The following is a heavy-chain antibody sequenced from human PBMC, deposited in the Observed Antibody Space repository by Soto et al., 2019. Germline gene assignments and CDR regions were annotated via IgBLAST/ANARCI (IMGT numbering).Heavy chain of an antibody. D-gene: IGHD3-22*01. CDR3: ARGVDSSGPPNY. Sequence: QVQLVQSGAEVKKPGASVKVSCKASGYTFTSYAMHWVRQAPGQRLEWMGWINAGNGNTKYSQKFQGRVTITRDTSASTAYMELGSLRSEDTAVYDCARGVDSSGPPNYWGQGTLVTVSS. J-gene: IGHJ4*02. CDR1: GYTFTSYA. CDR2: INAGNGNT. V-gene: IGHV1-3*01.